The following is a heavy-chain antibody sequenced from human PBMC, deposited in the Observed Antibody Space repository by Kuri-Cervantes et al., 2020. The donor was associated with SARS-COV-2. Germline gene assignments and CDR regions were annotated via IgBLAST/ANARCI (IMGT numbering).Heavy chain of an antibody. CDR2: IYYSGST. CDR1: GGSISSSSYY. CDR3: ARGVGVRKAFDI. J-gene: IGHJ3*02. Sequence: SETLSLTCTVSGGSISSSSYYWGWIRQPPGKGLEWIGSIYYSGSTYYNPSLKSRVTISVDTSKNQFSLKLSSVTAADTAVYYCARGVGVRKAFDIWGQGTMVTVSS. V-gene: IGHV4-39*01. D-gene: IGHD3-10*02.